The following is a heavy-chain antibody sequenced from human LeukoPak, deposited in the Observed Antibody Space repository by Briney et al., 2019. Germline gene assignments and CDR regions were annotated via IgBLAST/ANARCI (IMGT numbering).Heavy chain of an antibody. J-gene: IGHJ4*02. D-gene: IGHD3-10*01. CDR2: IYYSGST. CDR3: ARFLLWFGGRYLDY. V-gene: IGHV4-30-4*01. CDR1: GGSISSGDYY. Sequence: SETLSLTCTVSGGSISSGDYYWSWIRQPPGKGLEWIGYIYYSGSTYYNPSLKSRVTISVHTSKNQFSLKLSSVTAADTAVYYCARFLLWFGGRYLDYWGQGTLVTVSS.